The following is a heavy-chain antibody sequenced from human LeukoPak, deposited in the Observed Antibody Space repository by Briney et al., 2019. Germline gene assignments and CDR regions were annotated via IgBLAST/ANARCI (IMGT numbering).Heavy chain of an antibody. D-gene: IGHD4-17*01. Sequence: ASVKVSCKASGYTFTSYYMHWVRQAPGQGLEWMGIINPSGGSTSYAQKFQGRVTMTRDMSTSTDYMELSSLRSEDTAVYYCARDRAPRTVTSEVDAFDIWGQGTMVTVSS. CDR1: GYTFTSYY. J-gene: IGHJ3*02. V-gene: IGHV1-46*01. CDR2: INPSGGST. CDR3: ARDRAPRTVTSEVDAFDI.